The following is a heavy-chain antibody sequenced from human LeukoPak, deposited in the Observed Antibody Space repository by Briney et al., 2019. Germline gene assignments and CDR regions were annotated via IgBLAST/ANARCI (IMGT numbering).Heavy chain of an antibody. J-gene: IGHJ4*02. Sequence: PEASVKVSCKVSGYSLSELSMHWVRQAPGKGLEWMGGFDPENGEAVYAQKFQGRVTMTEDTSTDTSYMELNSLKSEDTAVCYCAAGGVYDLLDNWGQGTLVTVSS. D-gene: IGHD2-8*01. CDR3: AAGGVYDLLDN. CDR2: FDPENGEA. CDR1: GYSLSELS. V-gene: IGHV1-24*01.